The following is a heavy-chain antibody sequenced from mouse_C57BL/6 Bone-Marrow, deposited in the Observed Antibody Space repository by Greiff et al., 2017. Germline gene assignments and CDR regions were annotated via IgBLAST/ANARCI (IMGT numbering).Heavy chain of an antibody. J-gene: IGHJ3*01. Sequence: QVQLQQSGAELVKPGASVKLSCKASGYTFTSYWMHWVKQRPGQGLEWIGEIDPSDSYTNYNQKFKGKSTLTVDKSSSTAYMQLSSLTSEDSAVYDCSREANWDPAWFAYWGQGTLVTVSA. V-gene: IGHV1-69*01. CDR2: IDPSDSYT. CDR3: SREANWDPAWFAY. CDR1: GYTFTSYW. D-gene: IGHD4-1*01.